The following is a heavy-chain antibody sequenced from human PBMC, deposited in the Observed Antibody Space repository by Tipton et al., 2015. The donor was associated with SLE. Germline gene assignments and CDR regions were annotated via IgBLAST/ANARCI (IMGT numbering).Heavy chain of an antibody. CDR1: GITLRSYA. CDR2: IYSDESST. V-gene: IGHV3-23*03. CDR3: TRENWVPEY. Sequence: GSLRLSCAAPGITLRSYAISWVRQAPGKGLEWVTIIYSDESSTYYADSVKGRFTISRDNAKNSLYLHMNNLRAEDTAVYYCTRENWVPEYWGQGTLVTVSS. J-gene: IGHJ4*02. D-gene: IGHD1-26*01.